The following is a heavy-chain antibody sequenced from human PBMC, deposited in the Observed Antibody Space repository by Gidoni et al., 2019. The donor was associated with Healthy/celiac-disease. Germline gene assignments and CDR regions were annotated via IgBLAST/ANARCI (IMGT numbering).Heavy chain of an antibody. CDR1: GGSIRVGGYY. CDR3: ARSALYYDFWSGYEG. D-gene: IGHD3-3*01. Sequence: QVQLQESGPGVVKPSQTLSLTCTVSGGSIRVGGYYWSWIRQHPGKGLEWIGYIYYSGSTYYNPSLKSRVTISVDTSKNQFSLKLSSVTAADTAVYYCARSALYYDFWSGYEGWGQGTLVTVSS. V-gene: IGHV4-31*03. CDR2: IYYSGST. J-gene: IGHJ4*02.